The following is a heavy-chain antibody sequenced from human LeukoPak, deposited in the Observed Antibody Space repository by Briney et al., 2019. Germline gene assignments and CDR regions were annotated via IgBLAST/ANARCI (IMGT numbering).Heavy chain of an antibody. Sequence: ASVKLSCKASGGTFSSYAISWVRQAPGQGLEWRVWISAYNGNTKYAQKLQGIGTMTTDTSTSTAYMELRRLRSDDTAVYYCASSSSQPYYYDSSGYGDAFDIWGQGTMVTVSS. CDR1: GGTFSSYA. V-gene: IGHV1-18*01. CDR3: ASSSSQPYYYDSSGYGDAFDI. CDR2: ISAYNGNT. J-gene: IGHJ3*02. D-gene: IGHD3-22*01.